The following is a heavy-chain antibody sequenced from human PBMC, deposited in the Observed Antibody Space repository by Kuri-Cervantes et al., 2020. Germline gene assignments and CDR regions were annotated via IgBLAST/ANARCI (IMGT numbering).Heavy chain of an antibody. D-gene: IGHD2-21*01. Sequence: GESLKISCAASGFTFSGYAMSWVRQAPGKGLEWVSSISRSGGSTYYADSVEGRFTISRDNSKNTLFLQMISLRDGDSGTYYCATGVALGEFYWGQGTLVTVSS. CDR1: GFTFSGYA. CDR3: ATGVALGEFY. J-gene: IGHJ4*02. V-gene: IGHV3-23*01. CDR2: ISRSGGST.